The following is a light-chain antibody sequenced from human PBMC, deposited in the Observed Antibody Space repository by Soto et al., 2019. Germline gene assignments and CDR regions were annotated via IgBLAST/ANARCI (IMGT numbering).Light chain of an antibody. J-gene: IGLJ1*01. CDR1: SSDVGSYNL. Sequence: QSVLTPPASVSGSPGQSITISCTGTSSDVGSYNLVSWYQQLPGKAPKVIICEVNKRPSGVSYRFSGSKSGNTASLTISGLQTEDEADYYCCSYAGTVAYVFGTGTKVTVL. V-gene: IGLV2-23*02. CDR2: EVN. CDR3: CSYAGTVAYV.